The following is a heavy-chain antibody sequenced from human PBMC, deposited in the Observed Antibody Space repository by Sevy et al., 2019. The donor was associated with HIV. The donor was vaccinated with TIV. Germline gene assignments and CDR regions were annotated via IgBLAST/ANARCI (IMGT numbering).Heavy chain of an antibody. CDR2: IQYDGSNK. D-gene: IGHD2-21*01. J-gene: IGHJ4*02. Sequence: GGSLRLSCAASGFSYSSYGMHWVRQAPGKGLEWVAYIQYDGSNKDYADSVKGRFTMSRDNSKNTLDLQMNRLRVEDTAVYYCVKEGGGEGGDHWGQGTLVTVSS. V-gene: IGHV3-30*02. CDR3: VKEGGGEGGDH. CDR1: GFSYSSYG.